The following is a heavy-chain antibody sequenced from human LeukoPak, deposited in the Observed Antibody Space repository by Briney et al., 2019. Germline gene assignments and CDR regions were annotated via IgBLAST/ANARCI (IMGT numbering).Heavy chain of an antibody. D-gene: IGHD5-24*01. Sequence: GWSLRLSCAASGFTFSTYWMHWVRQAPGKGRVWLSQINSDGGRTRYADTVKGRLTLSRDNAKNTVYLQMNSLRAEDTAMYYCARGRNGFFDYWGHGALVTVSS. CDR2: INSDGGRT. CDR3: ARGRNGFFDY. J-gene: IGHJ4*01. CDR1: GFTFSTYW. V-gene: IGHV3-74*01.